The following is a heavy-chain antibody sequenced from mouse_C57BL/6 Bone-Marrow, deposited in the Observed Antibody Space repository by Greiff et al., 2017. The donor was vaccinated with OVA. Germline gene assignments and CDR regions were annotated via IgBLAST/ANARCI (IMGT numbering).Heavy chain of an antibody. CDR3: ARQTTMVTHFDY. CDR1: GFTFSSYG. V-gene: IGHV5-6*01. D-gene: IGHD2-2*01. CDR2: ISSGGSYT. Sequence: EVQLVESGGDLVKPGGSLKLSCAASGFTFSSYGMSWVRQTPDTRLEWVATISSGGSYTYYPDSVKGRFTISRDNAKNHHYLQMSSLKAEDTAMYYCARQTTMVTHFDYWGQGTTLTVSS. J-gene: IGHJ2*01.